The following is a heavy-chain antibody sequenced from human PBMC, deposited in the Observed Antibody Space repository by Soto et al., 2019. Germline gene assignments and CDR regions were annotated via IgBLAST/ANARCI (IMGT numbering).Heavy chain of an antibody. Sequence: QVQLVESGGGVVQPGRSLRLSCAASGFTFSSYGMHWVRQAPGKGLEWVAVISYDGSNKYYADSVKGRFTISRDNSKNTLYLQMNSLRAEDTAVYYCAKENYYDSSGYYYGDSEDYWGQGTLVTVSS. CDR2: ISYDGSNK. J-gene: IGHJ4*02. CDR1: GFTFSSYG. D-gene: IGHD3-22*01. CDR3: AKENYYDSSGYYYGDSEDY. V-gene: IGHV3-30*18.